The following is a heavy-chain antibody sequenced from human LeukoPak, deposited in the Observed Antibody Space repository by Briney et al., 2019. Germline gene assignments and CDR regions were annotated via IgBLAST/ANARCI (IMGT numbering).Heavy chain of an antibody. CDR1: GYTFTSYG. V-gene: IGHV1-18*01. CDR3: ARSGCSSTSCYGRFDP. CDR2: ISAYNGNT. J-gene: IGHJ5*02. D-gene: IGHD2-2*01. Sequence: ASVKASCKASGYTFTSYGIIWVRQAPGQGLEWVGWISAYNGNTNYAQKLQGRVTMTTETSTSTAYMELKSLISDDTAVYYCARSGCSSTSCYGRFDPWGQGTLVTVSS.